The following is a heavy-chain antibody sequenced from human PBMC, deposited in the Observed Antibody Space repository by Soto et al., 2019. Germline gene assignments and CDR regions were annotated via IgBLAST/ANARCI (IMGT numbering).Heavy chain of an antibody. CDR2: ISTYSGDT. CDR1: GYTFFTYD. D-gene: IGHD5-12*01. V-gene: IGHV1-18*01. J-gene: IGHJ5*02. CDR3: ARHHGPTTSENWFDP. Sequence: DSVKVSCKASGYTFFTYDISWVRQAPGQGLEWMGWISTYSGDTKYAQKVQGRVTMTTDTSTTTAYLELRSLRSDDTAVYYCARHHGPTTSENWFDPWGQGTLVTFFS.